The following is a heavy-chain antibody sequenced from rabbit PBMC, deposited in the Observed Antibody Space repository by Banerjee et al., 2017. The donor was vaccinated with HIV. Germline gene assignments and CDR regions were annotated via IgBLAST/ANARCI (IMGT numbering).Heavy chain of an antibody. CDR2: IYAGSGGST. V-gene: IGHV1S40*01. J-gene: IGHJ4*01. D-gene: IGHD7-1*01. Sequence: QSLEESGGDLVKPGASLTLTCTASGFSFSNTYYMCWVRQAPGKGLEWIACIYAGSGGSTYYASWAKGRFTISKTSSTTVTLQMTSLTAADTATYFCAKSCAGYSWAFNLWGPGTLVTVS. CDR3: AKSCAGYSWAFNL. CDR1: GFSFSNTYY.